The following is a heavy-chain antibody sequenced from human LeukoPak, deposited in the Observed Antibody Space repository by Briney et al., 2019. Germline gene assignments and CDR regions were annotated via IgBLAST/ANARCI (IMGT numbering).Heavy chain of an antibody. CDR2: INPSGGST. CDR1: GYTFTSYY. Sequence: ASVKVSCKASGYTFTSYYMHWVRQAPGQGLEWMGIINPSGGSTSYAQKFQGRVTMTRDNSISTAYMELNSLTSEDTAVYYCARGGAGTYYERDGWFDPWGQGTVVTVSS. CDR3: ARGGAGTYYERDGWFDP. V-gene: IGHV1-46*01. J-gene: IGHJ5*02. D-gene: IGHD3-10*01.